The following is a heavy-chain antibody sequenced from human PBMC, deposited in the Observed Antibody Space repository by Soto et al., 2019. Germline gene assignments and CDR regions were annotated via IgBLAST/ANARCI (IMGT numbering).Heavy chain of an antibody. V-gene: IGHV3-30-3*01. J-gene: IGHJ4*02. CDR3: ARGFGSSGWLDY. CDR1: GFTFSSYA. D-gene: IGHD6-19*01. CDR2: ISYDGSNK. Sequence: QVQLVESGGGVVQPGRSLRLSCAASGFTFSSYAMHWVRQAPGKGLEWVAVISYDGSNKYYADSVKGRFTISRDNSKNTLYLQMNSLRAEDTAVYYCARGFGSSGWLDYWGQGTLVTVPS.